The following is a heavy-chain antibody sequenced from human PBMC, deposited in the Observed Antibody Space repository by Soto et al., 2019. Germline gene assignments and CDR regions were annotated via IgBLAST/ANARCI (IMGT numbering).Heavy chain of an antibody. CDR2: IYYSGST. CDR1: GGSISSGDYY. CDR3: ARNLREGLDIFDF. V-gene: IGHV4-61*08. J-gene: IGHJ4*02. D-gene: IGHD5-12*01. Sequence: SETLSLTCTVSGGSISSGDYYWSWIRQPPGKGLEWIGYIYYSGSTNYNPSLKSRVTISVDTSKNQFSLKLNSVTAADPAVYYCARNLREGLDIFDFWGQGTRVTVSS.